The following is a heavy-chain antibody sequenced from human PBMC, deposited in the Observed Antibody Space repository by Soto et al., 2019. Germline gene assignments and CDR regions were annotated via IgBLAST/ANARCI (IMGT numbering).Heavy chain of an antibody. CDR3: AREGARGSGYYDAFDI. CDR2: ISSSSSTI. J-gene: IGHJ3*02. D-gene: IGHD3-3*01. V-gene: IGHV3-48*04. CDR1: GFTFSSYS. Sequence: GGSLRLSCAASGFTFSSYSMNWVRQAPGKGLEWVSYISSSSSTIYYADSVKGRFTISRDNAKNSLYLQMNSLRAEDTAVYYCAREGARGSGYYDAFDIWGQGTMVTVSS.